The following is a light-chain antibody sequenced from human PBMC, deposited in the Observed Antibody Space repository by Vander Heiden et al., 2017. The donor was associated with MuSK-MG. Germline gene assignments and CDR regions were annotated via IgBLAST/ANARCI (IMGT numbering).Light chain of an antibody. CDR1: RSVRTY. Sequence: DIQMTQSPSSLSASVGDRVTITCRASRSVRTYLNWYCQKPGKAPELLIYGASIFHGGVPSRFSGGGSGTDFTLTINNLQPDDLATYYCHQSVSSPWTFGQGTKVEIK. J-gene: IGKJ1*01. CDR2: GAS. CDR3: HQSVSSPWT. V-gene: IGKV1-39*01.